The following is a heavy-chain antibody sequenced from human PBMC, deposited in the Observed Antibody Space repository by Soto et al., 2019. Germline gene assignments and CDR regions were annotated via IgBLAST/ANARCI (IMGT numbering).Heavy chain of an antibody. CDR3: ARGHILRYFDWSTGDY. Sequence: ASVKVSCKASGYTFTSYDINWVRQATGQGLEWMGWMNPNSGNTGYAQKFQGRVTMTRNTSISTAYMELSSLRSEDTAVYYCARGHILRYFDWSTGDYWGQGTLVTVPQ. CDR1: GYTFTSYD. D-gene: IGHD3-9*01. CDR2: MNPNSGNT. J-gene: IGHJ4*02. V-gene: IGHV1-8*01.